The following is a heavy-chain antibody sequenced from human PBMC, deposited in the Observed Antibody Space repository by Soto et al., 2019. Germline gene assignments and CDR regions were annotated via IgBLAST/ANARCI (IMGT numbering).Heavy chain of an antibody. J-gene: IGHJ4*02. V-gene: IGHV3-13*01. CDR2: IGTAGDT. CDR1: VFNFSSYD. CDR3: ARVKRNSGYDPAFDY. Sequence: EVQLVESGGGLVQPGGSLRLSCAASVFNFSSYDMHWVRQATRKGLEWVSAIGTAGDTYYPGSVKGRFTISRENAKNSLYLQMNSLRAGDTAASYCARVKRNSGYDPAFDYWGQGTLVTVSS. D-gene: IGHD5-12*01.